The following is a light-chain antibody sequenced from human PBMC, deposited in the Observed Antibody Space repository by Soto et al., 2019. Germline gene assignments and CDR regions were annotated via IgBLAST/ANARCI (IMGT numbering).Light chain of an antibody. V-gene: IGLV2-14*01. CDR2: DVS. CDR1: GSDVGGYRY. Sequence: LTQPASVSGSPGQSIAISCTGTGSDVGGYRYVSWYQQHPGKAPKLIIYDVSNRPSGVSDRFSGSKSGNTASLTISGLQSEDEADYYCDSYTSSSSYVFGTGTKVTVL. CDR3: DSYTSSSSYV. J-gene: IGLJ1*01.